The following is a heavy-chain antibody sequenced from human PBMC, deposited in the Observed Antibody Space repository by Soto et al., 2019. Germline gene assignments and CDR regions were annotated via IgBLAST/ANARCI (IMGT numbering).Heavy chain of an antibody. CDR3: AKGSGYSGYDEGYWFDP. D-gene: IGHD5-12*01. Sequence: QVQLVESGGGVVQPGRSLRLSCAASGFTFSSYGMHWVRQAPGKGLEWVAVISYDGSNKYYADSVKVRFTISRDNSKNTLYLQMNSLRAEDTAVYYCAKGSGYSGYDEGYWFDPWGQGTLVTVSS. V-gene: IGHV3-30*18. CDR1: GFTFSSYG. CDR2: ISYDGSNK. J-gene: IGHJ5*02.